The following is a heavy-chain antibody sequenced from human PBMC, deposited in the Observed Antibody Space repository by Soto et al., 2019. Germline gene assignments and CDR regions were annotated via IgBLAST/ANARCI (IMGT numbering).Heavy chain of an antibody. D-gene: IGHD5-18*01. CDR1: GGSVSSGSYY. Sequence: SETLSLTCTVSGGSVSSGSYYWSWIRQPPGKGLEWIGYIYYTGNTNYNPSLKSRVTISVDTSKNQFSLKLTSVTAADTAVYYCARDIRGYSRAFDYWGQGTLVTVSS. CDR2: IYYTGNT. V-gene: IGHV4-61*01. CDR3: ARDIRGYSRAFDY. J-gene: IGHJ4*02.